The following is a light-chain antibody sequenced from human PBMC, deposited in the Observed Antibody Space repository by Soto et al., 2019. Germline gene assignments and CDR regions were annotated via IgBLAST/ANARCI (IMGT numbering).Light chain of an antibody. Sequence: EIVMTQSPATLAGSPGETVTLSCRASQSLGGNLAWYQQKPGQAPRLLIYGASTRATGIPDRFSGSGSGTDFTLTISSLQSEDFAVYYCQQYNNWPRTFGQGTKVDIK. V-gene: IGKV3-15*01. J-gene: IGKJ1*01. CDR2: GAS. CDR3: QQYNNWPRT. CDR1: QSLGGN.